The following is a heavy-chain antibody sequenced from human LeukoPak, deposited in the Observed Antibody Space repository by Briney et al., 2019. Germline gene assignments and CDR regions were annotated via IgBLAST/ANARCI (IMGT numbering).Heavy chain of an antibody. Sequence: PGGSLRLSCAASGFTFSSYSMNWVRQAPGKGLEWVSYISSSSSTIYYADSVKGRFTISRDNAKNSLYLQMNSLRAEDTAVYYRARGGSYYNEAFDIWGQGTMVTVSS. CDR2: ISSSSSTI. V-gene: IGHV3-48*01. CDR1: GFTFSSYS. J-gene: IGHJ3*02. D-gene: IGHD1-26*01. CDR3: ARGGSYYNEAFDI.